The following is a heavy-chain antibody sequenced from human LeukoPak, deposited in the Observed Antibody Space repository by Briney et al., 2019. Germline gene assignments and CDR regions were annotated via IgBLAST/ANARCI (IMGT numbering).Heavy chain of an antibody. V-gene: IGHV1-18*01. CDR1: GYTFTSYG. CDR2: ISAYNGNT. CDR3: ARETPYYDFWSGYSHYYYYMDV. Sequence: ASVKVSCKASGYTFTSYGISWVRQAPGQGLEWMGWISAYNGNTNYAQKLQGRVTMTTDTSTSTAYMELRSLRSDDTAVYYCARETPYYDFWSGYSHYYYYMDVWGKGTTVTVSS. D-gene: IGHD3-3*01. J-gene: IGHJ6*03.